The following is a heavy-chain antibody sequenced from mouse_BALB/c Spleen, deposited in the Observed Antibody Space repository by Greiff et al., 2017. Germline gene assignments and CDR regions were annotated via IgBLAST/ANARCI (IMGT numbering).Heavy chain of an antibody. CDR2: INPYNDGT. D-gene: IGHD1-2*01. CDR1: GYTFTSHV. CDR3: ARENFITTAGFAY. V-gene: IGHV1-14*01. J-gene: IGHJ3*01. Sequence: VQLKESGPELVKPGASVKMSCKASGYTFTSHVMHWVKQKPGQGLEWIGYINPYNDGTKYNEKFKGKATLTSDKSSSTAYMELSSLTSEDSAVYYCARENFITTAGFAYWGQGTLVTVSA.